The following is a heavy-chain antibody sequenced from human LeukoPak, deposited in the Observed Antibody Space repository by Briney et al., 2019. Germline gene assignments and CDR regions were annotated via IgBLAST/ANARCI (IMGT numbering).Heavy chain of an antibody. V-gene: IGHV3-66*02. CDR2: IYSGGNT. J-gene: IGHJ4*02. CDR1: GFTVSSNY. CDR3: ARNLDTVIVFEY. Sequence: GGSLRLSCAASGFTVSSNYMSWVRQAPGEGLEWVSVIYSGGNTYYADSVKGRFTISRDNSKNTLYLQMNSLRAEDTAVYFCARNLDTVIVFEYWGQGTLVTVSS. D-gene: IGHD5-18*01.